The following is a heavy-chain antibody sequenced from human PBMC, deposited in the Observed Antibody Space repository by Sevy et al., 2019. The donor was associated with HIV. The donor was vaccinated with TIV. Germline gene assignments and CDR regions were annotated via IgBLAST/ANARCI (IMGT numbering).Heavy chain of an antibody. CDR2: VRYDGSNK. CDR1: DFAFDVYG. CDR3: AKDQTGHYFGFDN. Sequence: GGSLRLSCVASDFAFDVYGMHWVRQAPGKGLEWVAFVRYDGSNKYYAESVKGRFTISRDNAKNMVYLQMNSLRTEDTAVYYCAKDQTGHYFGFDNWGQGTLVTVSS. J-gene: IGHJ4*02. D-gene: IGHD3-9*01. V-gene: IGHV3-30*02.